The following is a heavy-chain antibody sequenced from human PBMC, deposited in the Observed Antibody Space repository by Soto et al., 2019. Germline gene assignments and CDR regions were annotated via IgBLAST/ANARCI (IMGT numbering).Heavy chain of an antibody. Sequence: EVQLLESGGGLVQPGGSLRLSCVASGFSFSSYAMNWVRQAPGKGLEWVSVISGRDGSTYYADSVKGRFTISRDNSKNTLYLQMKSLRAEDTAVYYCARDRERDAWYEDYWGQGTLVTVSS. V-gene: IGHV3-23*01. D-gene: IGHD6-13*01. J-gene: IGHJ4*02. CDR2: ISGRDGST. CDR1: GFSFSSYA. CDR3: ARDRERDAWYEDY.